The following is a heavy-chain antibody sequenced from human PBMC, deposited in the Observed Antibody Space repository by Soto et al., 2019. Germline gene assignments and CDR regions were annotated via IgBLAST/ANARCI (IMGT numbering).Heavy chain of an antibody. CDR2: INPIFGTA. CDR3: AREEGSGIYPFY. V-gene: IGHV1-69*06. CDR1: GGTFSSYG. Sequence: QVQLVQSGAEVKKPGSSVKVSCKASGGTFSSYGISWVRQAPGQGLEWMGGINPIFGTANYAQKFQGRVTITADNSTSTDYMELSSLRSEDTAVYYCAREEGSGIYPFYWGQGTLVTVSS. J-gene: IGHJ4*02. D-gene: IGHD3-10*01.